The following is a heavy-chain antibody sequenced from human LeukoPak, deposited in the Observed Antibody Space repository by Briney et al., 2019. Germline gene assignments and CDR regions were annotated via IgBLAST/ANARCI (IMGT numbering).Heavy chain of an antibody. CDR2: ISYDGSNK. CDR1: GFTFSSYA. CDR3: ATPYYDTPLDY. J-gene: IGHJ4*02. D-gene: IGHD3-22*01. Sequence: GGSLRLSCAASGFTFSSYAMHWVRQAPGKGLEWVAVISYDGSNKYYADSVKGRFTISRGNSKNTLYLQMNSLRAEDTAVYYCATPYYDTPLDYWGQGTLVTVSS. V-gene: IGHV3-30-3*01.